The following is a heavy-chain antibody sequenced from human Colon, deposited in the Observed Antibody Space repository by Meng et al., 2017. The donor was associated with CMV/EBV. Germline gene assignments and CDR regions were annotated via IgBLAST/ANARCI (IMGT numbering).Heavy chain of an antibody. CDR2: MNPKSGKT. Sequence: ASVKVSCKASGYTFATYDMNWGRQAPGQGLEWMGWMNPKSGKTGYAQRSQGRVAMTSNIFVNTAYMELSNLRSEDTAVFYCTRGPFRYWGQGTLVTVSS. CDR1: GYTFATYD. J-gene: IGHJ4*02. CDR3: TRGPFRY. V-gene: IGHV1-8*02. D-gene: IGHD3-3*02.